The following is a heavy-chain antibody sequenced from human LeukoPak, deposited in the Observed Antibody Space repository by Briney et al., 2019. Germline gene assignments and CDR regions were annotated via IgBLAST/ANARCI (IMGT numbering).Heavy chain of an antibody. Sequence: GGSLRLSCAASGFFFRSYWMHWFRQAPGKGLEWVSIISDSGGSTYYADSVKGRFTISRDNSKNTLYLQMNSLRAEDTAVYYCAKGQPGTDCYFDYWGQGALVTVSS. D-gene: IGHD6-13*01. CDR1: GFFFRSYW. J-gene: IGHJ4*02. CDR3: AKGQPGTDCYFDY. V-gene: IGHV3-23*01. CDR2: ISDSGGST.